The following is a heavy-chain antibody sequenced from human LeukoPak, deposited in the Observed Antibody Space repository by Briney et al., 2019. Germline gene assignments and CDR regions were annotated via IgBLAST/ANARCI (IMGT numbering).Heavy chain of an antibody. V-gene: IGHV3-74*03. CDR3: ARDKKSGESSEIDY. D-gene: IGHD3-10*01. Sequence: GGSLRLSCAASGCTFSNYWVHWGRQAPGKGLGLVSRINRDGSTTKYADSVKGRFTVSRDNAKNTLNLQMNSLRAEDTAVYYCARDKKSGESSEIDYWGQGTLVTVSS. CDR2: INRDGSTT. J-gene: IGHJ4*02. CDR1: GCTFSNYW.